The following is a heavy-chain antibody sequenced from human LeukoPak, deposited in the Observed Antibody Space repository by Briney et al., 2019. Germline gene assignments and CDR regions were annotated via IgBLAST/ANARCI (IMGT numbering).Heavy chain of an antibody. J-gene: IGHJ6*02. CDR3: ARDKDEYQLLVFGMDV. CDR2: INPNSGGT. CDR1: GYTFTGYY. V-gene: IGHV1-2*02. D-gene: IGHD2-2*01. Sequence: ASVQVSCKASGYTFTGYYMHWVRQAPGQGLEWMGWINPNSGGTNYAQKFQGRVIMTRDTSISTAYMELSRLRSDDTAVYYCARDKDEYQLLVFGMDVWGQGTTVTVSS.